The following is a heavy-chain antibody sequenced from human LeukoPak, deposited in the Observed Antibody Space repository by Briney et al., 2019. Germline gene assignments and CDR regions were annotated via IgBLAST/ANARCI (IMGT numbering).Heavy chain of an antibody. CDR2: IIPIFGTA. J-gene: IGHJ3*02. Sequence: SVKVSCKASGGTFSSYAISWVRQAPGQGLEWMGGIIPIFGTANYAQKFQGRVTITADESTSTAYMELSSLRSEDTAMYYCARPRGVGAPGAFDIWGQGTMVTVSS. V-gene: IGHV1-69*13. CDR1: GGTFSSYA. D-gene: IGHD1-26*01. CDR3: ARPRGVGAPGAFDI.